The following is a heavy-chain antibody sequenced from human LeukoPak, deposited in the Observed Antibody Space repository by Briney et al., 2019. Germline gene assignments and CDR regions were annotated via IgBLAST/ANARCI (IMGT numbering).Heavy chain of an antibody. CDR2: ISSSSSYI. Sequence: GGSLRLSCAASGFTFSDYYMSWIRQAPGKGLEWVSSISSSSSYIYYADSVKGRFTISRDNAKNSLYLQMNSLRAEDTAVYYCARDIRSSSSPWGQGTLVTVSS. J-gene: IGHJ5*02. D-gene: IGHD6-6*01. V-gene: IGHV3-11*06. CDR3: ARDIRSSSSP. CDR1: GFTFSDYY.